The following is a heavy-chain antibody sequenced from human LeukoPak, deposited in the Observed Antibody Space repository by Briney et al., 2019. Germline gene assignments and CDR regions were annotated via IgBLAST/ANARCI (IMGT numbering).Heavy chain of an antibody. Sequence: GGSLRLSCAASGFTFSQYAMHWVRQAPGKGLEWVAAIWYDGSNDYYADSVKGRFTSSRDNSKNTLSLQMNSLRAEDTAVYYCAREADCSGGSCYRGAFDIWGQGTMVTVSS. D-gene: IGHD2-15*01. CDR2: IWYDGSND. J-gene: IGHJ3*02. CDR3: AREADCSGGSCYRGAFDI. V-gene: IGHV3-33*01. CDR1: GFTFSQYA.